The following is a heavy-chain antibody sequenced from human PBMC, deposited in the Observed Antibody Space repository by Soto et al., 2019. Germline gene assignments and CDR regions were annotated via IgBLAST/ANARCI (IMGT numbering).Heavy chain of an antibody. Sequence: GSLRLSCAASGFIFSGYAMHWVRRAPGKGLDWVSAISYDRSTEYYAESVKGRFTISRDNAKNTLYLQMNSLRPEDTAVYYCARGVRGPDFDFLAGYTGTRTFYYWGQGTLVTVSS. D-gene: IGHD3-9*01. CDR1: GFIFSGYA. V-gene: IGHV3-30-3*01. CDR2: ISYDRSTE. J-gene: IGHJ4*02. CDR3: ARGVRGPDFDFLAGYTGTRTFYY.